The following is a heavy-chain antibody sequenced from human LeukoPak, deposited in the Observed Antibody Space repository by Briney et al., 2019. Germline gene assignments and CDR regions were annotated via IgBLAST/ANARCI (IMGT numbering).Heavy chain of an antibody. D-gene: IGHD2-2*01. CDR1: DGSFSGYY. CDR2: INHTGRL. Sequence: SETLSFTCAVFDGSFSGYYWSWIRQSPGKGLEWIGEINHTGRLNYNPSLKSRVTISVDTSKNHFSLKLSSVTAADTAVYYCARRQPLGYCSSTNCHIWFDPWGQGTLVTVSS. CDR3: ARRQPLGYCSSTNCHIWFDP. J-gene: IGHJ5*02. V-gene: IGHV4-34*01.